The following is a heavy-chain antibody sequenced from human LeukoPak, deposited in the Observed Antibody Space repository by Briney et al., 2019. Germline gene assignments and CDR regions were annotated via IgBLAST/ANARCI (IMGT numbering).Heavy chain of an antibody. D-gene: IGHD1-14*01. CDR2: IKEDGSET. J-gene: IGHJ4*02. Sequence: GGSLRLSXAASGFTFSTYWMSWVRQAPGKGLEWVANIKEDGSETYYVDSLRGRFTISRDNLKNSLYLQINSLRAEDTAVYYCGRDSFETDIDYWGQGTLVTVSS. CDR3: GRDSFETDIDY. CDR1: GFTFSTYW. V-gene: IGHV3-7*01.